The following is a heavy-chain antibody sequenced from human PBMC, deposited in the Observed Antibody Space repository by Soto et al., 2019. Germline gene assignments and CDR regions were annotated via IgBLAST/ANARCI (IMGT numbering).Heavy chain of an antibody. Sequence: SETLSLTCAVYGGSFSGYYWSWIRQPPGKGLEWIGEINHSGSTNYNPSLKSRVTISVDTSKNQLSLKLSSVTAADTAVYYCARGYRLAKFDYWGQGTLVTVSS. CDR1: GGSFSGYY. CDR2: INHSGST. V-gene: IGHV4-34*01. J-gene: IGHJ4*02. D-gene: IGHD3-16*02. CDR3: ARGYRLAKFDY.